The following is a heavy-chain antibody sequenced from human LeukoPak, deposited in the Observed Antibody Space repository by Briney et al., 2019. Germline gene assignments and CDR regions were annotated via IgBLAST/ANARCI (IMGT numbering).Heavy chain of an antibody. J-gene: IGHJ5*02. V-gene: IGHV4-59*01. CDR1: GGSISSYY. D-gene: IGHD2-8*01. Sequence: SETLSLTCTVSGGSISSYYWSWIRQPPGKGLEWIGYIYYSGSTNYNPSLKSRVTISVDTSKNQFSLKLRSVTAADTAVYYCARDQGEAYYNWFDPWGQGTLVTVSS. CDR2: IYYSGST. CDR3: ARDQGEAYYNWFDP.